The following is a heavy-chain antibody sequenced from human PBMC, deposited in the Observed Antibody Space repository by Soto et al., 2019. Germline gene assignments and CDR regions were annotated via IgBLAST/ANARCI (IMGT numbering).Heavy chain of an antibody. J-gene: IGHJ6*02. D-gene: IGHD6-13*01. CDR3: ARAVAAAGKAYYYYGIDV. CDR1: GGTFSSYA. CDR2: IIPIFGTA. Sequence: QVQLVQSGAEVKKPGSSVKVSCKASGGTFSSYAISWVRQAPGQGLEWMGGIIPIFGTANYAQKLQGRVTITADEATSTAYMELSRLRSEDTAVYYCARAVAAAGKAYYYYGIDVWGQGTTVTVSS. V-gene: IGHV1-69*01.